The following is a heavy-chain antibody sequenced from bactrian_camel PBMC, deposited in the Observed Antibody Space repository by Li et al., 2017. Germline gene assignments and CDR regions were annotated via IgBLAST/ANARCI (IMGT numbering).Heavy chain of an antibody. D-gene: IGHD5*01. V-gene: IGHV3-1*01. Sequence: DVQLVESGGGLVQPGGSLRLSCAASGFSFDDYAMGWVRQAPGKGLEWVSGISSGGGRTYYADSVKGRFTISRDDAKNTLYLQLNSLKSEDTALYTVPLCVGGLLHMTITTGARGPRSPSP. CDR2: ISSGGGRT. CDR3: PLCVGGLLHMTITT. CDR1: GFSFDDYA. J-gene: IGHJ4*01.